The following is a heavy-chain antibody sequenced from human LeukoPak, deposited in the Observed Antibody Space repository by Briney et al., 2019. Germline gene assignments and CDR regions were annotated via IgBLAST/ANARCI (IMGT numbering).Heavy chain of an antibody. D-gene: IGHD6-13*01. CDR3: AKAGRGGSSWFEIWYFDL. J-gene: IGHJ2*01. Sequence: GGSLRLSCAASGFTFSSYWRSWVRQAPGKGRGGVAKIKQEGSEKYYVDSVRGRFTISRDHSKNTLYLQMNRLRAEDTAVYYCAKAGRGGSSWFEIWYFDLWGRGTLVTVSS. V-gene: IGHV3-7*03. CDR1: GFTFSSYW. CDR2: IKQEGSEK.